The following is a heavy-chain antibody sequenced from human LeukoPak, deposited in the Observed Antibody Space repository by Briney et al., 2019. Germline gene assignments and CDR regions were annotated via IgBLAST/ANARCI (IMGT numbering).Heavy chain of an antibody. V-gene: IGHV4-4*07. CDR1: GGSISTYY. J-gene: IGHJ4*02. Sequence: SETLSLTCTVSGGSISTYYWSWIRQPAGKGLEWIGRIYTSGSTDYNPSLKSRVTISVDTSKNQFSLKLSSVTAADTAVYYCARAHVLLWFGESDWGQGTLVTVSS. D-gene: IGHD3-10*01. CDR2: IYTSGST. CDR3: ARAHVLLWFGESD.